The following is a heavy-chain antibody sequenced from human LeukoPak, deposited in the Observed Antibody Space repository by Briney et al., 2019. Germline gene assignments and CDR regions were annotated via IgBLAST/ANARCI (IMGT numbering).Heavy chain of an antibody. J-gene: IGHJ5*02. CDR2: IYTSGSI. V-gene: IGHV4-61*02. Sequence: SETLSLTCTVSGGSISSGSYFWSWIRQPAGKGLEWIGRIYTSGSINYNPSLKSRVTISVDTSKNQFSLKLNSVTAADTAVYYCARHGASSSSYVWFDPWGQGTLVTVSS. CDR3: ARHGASSSSYVWFDP. CDR1: GGSISSGSYF. D-gene: IGHD6-6*01.